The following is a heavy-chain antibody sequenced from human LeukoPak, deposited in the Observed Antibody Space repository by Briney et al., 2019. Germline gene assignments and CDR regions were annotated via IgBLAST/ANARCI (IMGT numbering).Heavy chain of an antibody. CDR1: GFTFSSYS. CDR3: ASFGGEQWRTY. V-gene: IGHV3-21*01. CDR2: ISSSSSYI. Sequence: GGSLRLSXAASGFTFSSYSMNWVRQTPGKGLEWVSSISSSSSYIYYADSVKGRFTISRDNAKNSLYLQMNSLRAEDTAVYYCASFGGEQWRTYWGQGTLVTVSS. D-gene: IGHD6-19*01. J-gene: IGHJ4*02.